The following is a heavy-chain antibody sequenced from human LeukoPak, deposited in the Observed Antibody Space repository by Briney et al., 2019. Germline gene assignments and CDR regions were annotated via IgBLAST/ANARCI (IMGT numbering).Heavy chain of an antibody. J-gene: IGHJ4*02. CDR3: AKEPYYYDSSGYYYPPAYFDY. CDR1: GFTFSSYA. CDR2: ISGSGGST. V-gene: IGHV3-23*01. D-gene: IGHD3-22*01. Sequence: GGSLRLSCAASGFTFSSYAMSWVRQAPGKGLEWVSAISGSGGSTYYADSVKGRFTISRDNSKNTLYLQMNSLRAEDTAVYCCAKEPYYYDSSGYYYPPAYFDYWGQGTLVTVSS.